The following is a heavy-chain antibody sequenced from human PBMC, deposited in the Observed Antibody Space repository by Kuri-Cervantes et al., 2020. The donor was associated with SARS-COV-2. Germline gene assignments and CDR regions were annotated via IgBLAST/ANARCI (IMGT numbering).Heavy chain of an antibody. CDR3: ARDGVARRLYMDV. J-gene: IGHJ6*03. CDR1: GFTFSSYS. CDR2: ISSSSSSYI. Sequence: GGSLRLSCAASGFTFSSYSMNWVRQAPGKGLEWVSSISSSSSSYIYYADSVKGRFTISRDNAKNSLYLQMNSLRAEDTAVCYCARDGVARRLYMDVWGKGTTVTVSS. V-gene: IGHV3-21*01. D-gene: IGHD6-6*01.